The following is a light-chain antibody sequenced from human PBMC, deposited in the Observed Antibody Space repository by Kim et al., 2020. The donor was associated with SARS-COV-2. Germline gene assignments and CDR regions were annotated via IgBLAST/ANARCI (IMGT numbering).Light chain of an antibody. V-gene: IGLV3-21*04. J-gene: IGLJ3*02. Sequence: SYELTQPPSVSVAPGKTARITCGGNNIGSKSVHWYQQKPGQAPVLVIYYDSDRPSGIPERFSGSNSGNTATLTISRVEAGDEAGYYCQVWDSSSDHPVFGGGTKLTVL. CDR1: NIGSKS. CDR3: QVWDSSSDHPV. CDR2: YDS.